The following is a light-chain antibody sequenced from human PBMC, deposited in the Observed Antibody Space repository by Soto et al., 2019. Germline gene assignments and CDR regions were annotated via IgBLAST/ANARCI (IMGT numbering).Light chain of an antibody. CDR1: QSVSSN. V-gene: IGKV3-15*01. J-gene: IGKJ1*01. Sequence: EIVMTQSPSTLSVSPGEGATLSCRASQSVSSNLAWYQQEPGQAPRLLIYGASTRATGIPARFSGSGSGTDFTLTISRLEPEDFAVYYCQQYGSSGTFGQGTKVDIK. CDR2: GAS. CDR3: QQYGSSGT.